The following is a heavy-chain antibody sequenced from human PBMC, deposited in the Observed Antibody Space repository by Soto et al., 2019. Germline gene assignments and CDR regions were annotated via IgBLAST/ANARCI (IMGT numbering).Heavy chain of an antibody. CDR1: GFSLSTSGMC. Sequence: ESGPTLVNPTQTLTLTCTFSGFSLSTSGMCVSWIRQPPGKALEWLALIDWDDDKYYSTSLKTRLTISKDTSKNQVVLTMTNMDPVDTATYYCARTRSGYDPGSYGMDVWGQGTTVTVSS. CDR2: IDWDDDK. J-gene: IGHJ6*02. V-gene: IGHV2-70*01. CDR3: ARTRSGYDPGSYGMDV. D-gene: IGHD5-12*01.